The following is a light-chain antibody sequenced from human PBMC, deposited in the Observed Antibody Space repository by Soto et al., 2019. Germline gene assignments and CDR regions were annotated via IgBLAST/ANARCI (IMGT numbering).Light chain of an antibody. CDR3: QQLNAYPLT. V-gene: IGKV1-9*01. Sequence: DIQMTQSPSSLSASVGDRVTITCRASQGISSYLAWFQQKPGRAPNLLIYGASTLQGGVPSRFSGSGSGTDFTLTISNLQPEDFATYYCQQLNAYPLTCGQGTRLEIK. CDR1: QGISSY. J-gene: IGKJ5*01. CDR2: GAS.